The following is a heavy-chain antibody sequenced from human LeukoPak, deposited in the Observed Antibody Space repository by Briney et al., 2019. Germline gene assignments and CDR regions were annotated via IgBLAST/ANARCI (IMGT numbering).Heavy chain of an antibody. V-gene: IGHV3-20*04. CDR1: RFSFDDYG. Sequence: GGSLRLSCAASRFSFDDYGMSWVRQAPGKGLEWVSGINWNGGSTGYADSVKGRFTISRDNAKNSLYLQMNSLRAEDTALYYCARENQGDYGSTFDYWGQGTLVTVSS. D-gene: IGHD4-17*01. J-gene: IGHJ4*02. CDR3: ARENQGDYGSTFDY. CDR2: INWNGGST.